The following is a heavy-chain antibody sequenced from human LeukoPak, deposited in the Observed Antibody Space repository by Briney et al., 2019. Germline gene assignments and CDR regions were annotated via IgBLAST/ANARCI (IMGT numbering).Heavy chain of an antibody. V-gene: IGHV3-48*03. Sequence: GGSLRLSCAASGFTFSSYEMNWVRQAPGKGLEWVSYISSSGSTIYYADSVKGQFTISRDNAKNSLYLQMNSLRAEDTAVYYCASQTGYCSSTSCSVDYWGQGTLVTVSS. J-gene: IGHJ4*02. D-gene: IGHD2-2*01. CDR1: GFTFSSYE. CDR3: ASQTGYCSSTSCSVDY. CDR2: ISSSGSTI.